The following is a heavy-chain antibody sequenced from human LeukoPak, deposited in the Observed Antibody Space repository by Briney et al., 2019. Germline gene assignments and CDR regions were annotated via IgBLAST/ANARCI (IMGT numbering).Heavy chain of an antibody. CDR1: GFTFSSYG. Sequence: GRSLRLSCAASGFTFSSYGMHWVRQAPGKGLEWVAVIWYDGSNKYYADSVKGRFTISRDNSNNTLYLQMSSLGAEDTAVYYCAKDWGMGDQLLRIDYWGQGTLVTVSS. J-gene: IGHJ4*02. CDR3: AKDWGMGDQLLRIDY. V-gene: IGHV3-33*06. CDR2: IWYDGSNK. D-gene: IGHD2-2*01.